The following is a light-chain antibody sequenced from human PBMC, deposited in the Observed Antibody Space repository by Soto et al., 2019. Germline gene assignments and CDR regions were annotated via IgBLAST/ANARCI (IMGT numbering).Light chain of an antibody. CDR3: QQYNNWPPLT. V-gene: IGKV3-15*01. CDR2: GAS. Sequence: EIVLTQSPGTLSLSSGERATLSCRASQSVSTHLAWYQQKPGQAPRLLIYGASTRATGIPARFSGSGSGTEFTLTISTFRSDDFAVYFCQQYNNWPPLTFGGGTKVEIK. CDR1: QSVSTH. J-gene: IGKJ4*01.